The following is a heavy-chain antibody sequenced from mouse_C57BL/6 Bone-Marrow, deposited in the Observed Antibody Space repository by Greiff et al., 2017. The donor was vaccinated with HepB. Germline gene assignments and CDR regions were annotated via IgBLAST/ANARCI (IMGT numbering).Heavy chain of an antibody. CDR2: INPNNGGT. J-gene: IGHJ1*03. CDR1: GYTFTDYN. D-gene: IGHD2-5*01. Sequence: EVQLQQSGPELVKPGASVKIPCKASGYTFTDYNMDWVKQSHGKSLEWIGDINPNNGGTIYNQKFKGKATLTVDKSSSTAYMELRSLTSEDTAVYYCARKIRYSNYVYWYFDVWGTGTTVTVSS. V-gene: IGHV1-18*01. CDR3: ARKIRYSNYVYWYFDV.